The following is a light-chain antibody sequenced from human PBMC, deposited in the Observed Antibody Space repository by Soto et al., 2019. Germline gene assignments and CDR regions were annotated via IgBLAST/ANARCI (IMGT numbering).Light chain of an antibody. CDR2: GAS. Sequence: EIVLTQSPGTLSLSPGERATLSCRASQSVSSSYLAWYQQKPGQAPRLLIYGASSRATGIPDRFSGSGSGTDFTLTISRLESEDFAVYYCQQSGSSLWPLGQGTRVDIK. CDR1: QSVSSSY. V-gene: IGKV3-20*01. J-gene: IGKJ1*01. CDR3: QQSGSSLWP.